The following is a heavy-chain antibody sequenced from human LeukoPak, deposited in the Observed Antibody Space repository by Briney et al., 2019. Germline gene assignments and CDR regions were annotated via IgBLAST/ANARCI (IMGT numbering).Heavy chain of an antibody. D-gene: IGHD2-2*01. CDR1: GFSFGGYA. V-gene: IGHV3-23*01. Sequence: PGGSLRLSCAASGFSFGGYAMNCVRQAPGKGLERVSSILGSGSSIYYADSVKGRFTISRDNSKNTLYLQMNSLRAEDTAIYYCAKRYCGSTSCPSPFYFFDYWGQGTLVTVSS. J-gene: IGHJ4*02. CDR2: ILGSGSSI. CDR3: AKRYCGSTSCPSPFYFFDY.